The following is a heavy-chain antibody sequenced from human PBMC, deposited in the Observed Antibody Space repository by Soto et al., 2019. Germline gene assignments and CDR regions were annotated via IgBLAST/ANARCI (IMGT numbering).Heavy chain of an antibody. CDR2: IYHSGST. CDR3: ARMVGATLVDF. CDR1: GASISSTTSHNW. J-gene: IGHJ4*02. V-gene: IGHV4-4*02. D-gene: IGHD1-26*01. Sequence: QVHLQESGPGLVRPSGTLSLTCAVSGASISSTTSHNWWSWVRQPPGKGLEWIGEIYHSGSTNYNPSLKXRXTXSIXKSKNQFSLKLTSVTAADTAVYYCARMVGATLVDFWGQGTLVTVSS.